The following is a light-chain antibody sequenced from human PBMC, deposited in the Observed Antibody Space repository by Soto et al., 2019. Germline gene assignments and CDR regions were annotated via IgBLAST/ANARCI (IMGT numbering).Light chain of an antibody. CDR1: QSVSSNF. CDR3: NQYSSXRRT. Sequence: EIVLTESPGTLSLSPGERVTLSCRAIQSVSSNFLSWYQQKPGQAPRLLIYGASNRAAGIPDRFSGSGYGTDFTLTISRLEPEDFAVYYSNQYSSXRRTSGQGTKV. CDR2: GAS. V-gene: IGKV3-20*01. J-gene: IGKJ1*01.